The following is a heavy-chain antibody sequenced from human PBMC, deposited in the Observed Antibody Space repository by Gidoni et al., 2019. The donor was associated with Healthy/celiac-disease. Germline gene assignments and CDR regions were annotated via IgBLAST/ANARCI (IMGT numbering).Heavy chain of an antibody. CDR3: VRGAAGGRFGAYYYGMDV. V-gene: IGHV1-69*02. CDR1: GGTFSSYT. Sequence: QVQLVQSGAEVKKPGSSVKVSCKASGGTFSSYTISWVRQAPGQGLEWMGRIIPILGIANYAQKFQGRVTITADKSTSTAYMELSSLRSEDTAVYYCVRGAAGGRFGAYYYGMDVWGQGTTVTVSS. D-gene: IGHD3-10*01. J-gene: IGHJ6*02. CDR2: IIPILGIA.